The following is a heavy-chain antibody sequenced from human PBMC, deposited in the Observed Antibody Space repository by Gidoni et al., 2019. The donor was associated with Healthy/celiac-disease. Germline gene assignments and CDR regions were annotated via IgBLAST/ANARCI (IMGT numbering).Heavy chain of an antibody. Sequence: EVQLVESGVGLVKPGGSLRLSCAASGFTFSNAWMSWVRQAPGKGLEWVGRIKSKTEGGTTDYAAPVKGRFTISRDDSKNTLYLQMNSLKTEDTAVYYCTTHFIAVALRVDYWGQGTLVTVSS. D-gene: IGHD6-19*01. J-gene: IGHJ4*02. CDR1: GFTFSNAW. CDR3: TTHFIAVALRVDY. CDR2: IKSKTEGGTT. V-gene: IGHV3-15*01.